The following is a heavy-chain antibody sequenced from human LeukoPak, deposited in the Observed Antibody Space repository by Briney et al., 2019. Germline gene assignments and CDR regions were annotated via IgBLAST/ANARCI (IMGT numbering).Heavy chain of an antibody. J-gene: IGHJ4*02. V-gene: IGHV4-59*08. CDR2: IYYSGST. D-gene: IGHD3-3*01. CDR1: GGSISSYY. CDR3: ARSFGVVSYYFDY. Sequence: SETLSLTCTVSGGSISSYYWSWIRQPPGKGLEWIGYIYYSGSTNYNPSLKSRVTISVDTSKNQFSLKLSSVTAADTAVYYCARSFGVVSYYFDYWGQGTLVTVSS.